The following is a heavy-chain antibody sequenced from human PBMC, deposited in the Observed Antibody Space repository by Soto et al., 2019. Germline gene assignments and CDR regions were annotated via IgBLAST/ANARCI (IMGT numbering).Heavy chain of an antibody. CDR1: GFTFSSYS. V-gene: IGHV3-48*01. D-gene: IGHD3-16*01. Sequence: PGGSLRLSCAASGFTFSSYSMNWVRQAPGKGLEWVSYISSSSSTIYYADSVKGRFTISRDNAKNSLYLQMNSLRAEDTAVYYCARDIRGLMITFGGVPDYWGQGTLVTVSS. CDR3: ARDIRGLMITFGGVPDY. J-gene: IGHJ4*02. CDR2: ISSSSSTI.